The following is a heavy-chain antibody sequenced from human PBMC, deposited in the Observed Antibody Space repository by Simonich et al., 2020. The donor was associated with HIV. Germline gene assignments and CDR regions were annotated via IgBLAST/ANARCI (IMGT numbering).Heavy chain of an antibody. J-gene: IGHJ4*02. CDR2: IYYSGRT. CDR3: ARYYGGNTEVDY. CDR1: GGSISSSSYY. Sequence: QLQLQESGPGLVKPSETLSLTCTVSGGSISSSSYYWGWIRQPPGKGLEWIGSIYYSGRTDYNPSFKSRVTISVDTSKNQFSLKLSSVTAADTAVYYCARYYGGNTEVDYWGQGTLVTVSS. D-gene: IGHD3-10*01. V-gene: IGHV4-39*01.